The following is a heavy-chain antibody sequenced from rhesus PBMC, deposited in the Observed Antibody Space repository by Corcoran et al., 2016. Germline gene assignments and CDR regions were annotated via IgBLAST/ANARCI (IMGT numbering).Heavy chain of an antibody. CDR2: LYGTGRNT. CDR1: GSSIKNNY. D-gene: IGHD2-2*01. J-gene: IGHJ4*01. Sequence: QVHLQESGPGLVKPSETLPLTCAVSGSSIKNNYWSWIRQPPGKGLEWIGLLYGTGRNTDYNPSLKSRVTISIDTSMNHFSLRLSSVTAADTAVYYCARGYFYFDYWGQGVLVTVSS. CDR3: ARGYFYFDY. V-gene: IGHV4S6*01.